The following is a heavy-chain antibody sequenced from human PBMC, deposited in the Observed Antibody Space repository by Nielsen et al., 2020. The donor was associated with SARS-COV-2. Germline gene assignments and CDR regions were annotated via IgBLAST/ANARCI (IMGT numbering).Heavy chain of an antibody. CDR2: IDPSDSYV. D-gene: IGHD4-23*01. CDR3: ATHGSGYGGASIFDS. V-gene: IGHV5-10-1*01. CDR1: GYSFTSHW. Sequence: GESLKISCKGSGYSFTSHWITWVRQMPGKGLGWMGRIDPSDSYVDYSPSFQGHVAISADKSISTAYLQWSSLKASDTAMYYCATHGSGYGGASIFDSWGQGTLVTVSS. J-gene: IGHJ4*02.